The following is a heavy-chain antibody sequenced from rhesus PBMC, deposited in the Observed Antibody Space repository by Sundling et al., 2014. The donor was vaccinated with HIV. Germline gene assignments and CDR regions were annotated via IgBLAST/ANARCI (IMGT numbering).Heavy chain of an antibody. V-gene: IGHV3-116*02. CDR1: GFTFSDHY. D-gene: IGHD2-27*01. Sequence: EVRLVESGGGLVQPGGSLRLSCAVSGFTFSDHYMSWVRQAPGKGPDWVGFIRNKVSGGTVEYAASVKGRFTISRDDSKSIAYLQMNSLKSEDTAVYYCARNGLNAMLGGLDSWGQGVVVTVSS. CDR2: IRNKVSGGTV. J-gene: IGHJ6*01. CDR3: ARNGLNAMLGGLDS.